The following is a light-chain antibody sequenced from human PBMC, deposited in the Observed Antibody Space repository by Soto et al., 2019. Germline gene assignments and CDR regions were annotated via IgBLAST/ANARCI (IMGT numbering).Light chain of an antibody. CDR2: GNS. V-gene: IGLV1-40*01. CDR3: QSYDSSLSGYV. Sequence: QSVLTQPPSVSGAPGQRVTISCTGSSSNIGAGYDVNWYQQLPGTAPKFLIFGNSNRPSGVPDRFSGSKSGTSASLAITGLQAEDEADYYCQSYDSSLSGYVFGPGTKLTVL. J-gene: IGLJ1*01. CDR1: SSNIGAGYD.